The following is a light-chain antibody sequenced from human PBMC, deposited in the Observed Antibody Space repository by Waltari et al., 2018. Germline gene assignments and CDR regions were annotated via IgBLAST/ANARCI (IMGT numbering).Light chain of an antibody. J-gene: IGLJ2*01. V-gene: IGLV2-23*02. CDR3: CSYAGSNTVL. CDR2: EVN. Sequence: QSALTQPASVSGSPEQSITISCPGTSSDVGSYNLVSWYQQHPGKAPKLMISEVNERPSVVFIRCSGSKSGNTASLTISGLQAEDEAEYYCCSYAGSNTVLFGGGTKLTVL. CDR1: SSDVGSYNL.